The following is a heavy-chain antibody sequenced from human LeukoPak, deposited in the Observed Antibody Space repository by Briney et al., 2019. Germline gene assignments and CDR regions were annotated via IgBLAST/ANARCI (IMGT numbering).Heavy chain of an antibody. CDR1: GFSFSGSE. V-gene: IGHV3-48*03. D-gene: IGHD3-10*01. Sequence: GGSLRLSCAASGFSFSGSEMNWVRQAPGKGLEWVSYLSSSGSTIYYADSVKGRFTISRDNAKNSLYLQMNCLRAEDSAVYYCARDFGGFGELLPGYFDYWGQGTLVTVSS. J-gene: IGHJ4*02. CDR2: LSSSGSTI. CDR3: ARDFGGFGELLPGYFDY.